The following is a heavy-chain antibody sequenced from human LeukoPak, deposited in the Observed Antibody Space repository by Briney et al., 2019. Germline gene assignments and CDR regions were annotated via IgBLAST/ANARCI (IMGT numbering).Heavy chain of an antibody. Sequence: PSETLSLTCTVSGGSISSSSYYWGWIRQPPGKGLEWIGSIYYSGSTYYNPSLKSRVTISVDTSKNQSSLKLSSVTAADTAVYYCARRDIVVVVAAWDYWGQGTLVTVSS. CDR1: GGSISSSSYY. CDR3: ARRDIVVVVAAWDY. D-gene: IGHD2-15*01. CDR2: IYYSGST. V-gene: IGHV4-39*01. J-gene: IGHJ4*02.